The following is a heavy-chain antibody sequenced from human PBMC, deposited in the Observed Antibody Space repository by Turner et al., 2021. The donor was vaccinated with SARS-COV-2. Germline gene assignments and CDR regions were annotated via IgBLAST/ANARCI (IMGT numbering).Heavy chain of an antibody. Sequence: EVQLLESGGGLVQPGGSLRLSCAASGFTFSNYAMSWVRQAPGKGPEWVSTTSTTGISTDYSDSVKGRFTISRDNSKNTLYLHMNSLRAEDTALYYCAKEWQLKYRAEHFDLWGQGTMVTVSS. CDR1: GFTFSNYA. CDR2: TSTTGIST. J-gene: IGHJ3*01. CDR3: AKEWQLKYRAEHFDL. D-gene: IGHD6-6*01. V-gene: IGHV3-23*01.